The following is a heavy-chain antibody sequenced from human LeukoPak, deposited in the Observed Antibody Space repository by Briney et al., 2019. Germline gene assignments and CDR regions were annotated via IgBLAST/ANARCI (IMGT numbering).Heavy chain of an antibody. J-gene: IGHJ5*02. D-gene: IGHD2-2*01. CDR2: INHSGST. Sequence: SETLSLTCAVYGGSFSGYYWSWIRQPPGKGLEWIGEINHSGSTNYNPALKSRVTISVDTSKNQFSLKLSSLTAADTAVYYCARVAAIVVVPAANVGWFDPWGQGTLVTVSS. CDR1: GGSFSGYY. CDR3: ARVAAIVVVPAANVGWFDP. V-gene: IGHV4-34*01.